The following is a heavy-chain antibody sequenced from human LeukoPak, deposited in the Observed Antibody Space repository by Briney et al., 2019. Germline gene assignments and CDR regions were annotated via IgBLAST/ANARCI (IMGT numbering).Heavy chain of an antibody. CDR2: ITPNNGVS. Sequence: ASVKVSCKASGYTFTGYYMHWVRQAPGQGPEWMGWITPNNGVSNYAQKFQGRVTMSRDTSIITAYMELSRLRSDDTAVYYCATAGSSRAALDIWGQGTMVTVSS. D-gene: IGHD3-10*01. J-gene: IGHJ3*02. CDR1: GYTFTGYY. V-gene: IGHV1-2*02. CDR3: ATAGSSRAALDI.